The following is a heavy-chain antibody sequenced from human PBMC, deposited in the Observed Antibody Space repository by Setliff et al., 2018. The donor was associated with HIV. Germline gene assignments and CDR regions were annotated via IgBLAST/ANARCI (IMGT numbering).Heavy chain of an antibody. V-gene: IGHV4-39*01. Sequence: SETLSLTCTVSGGSISSSSYYWGWIRQPPGKGLEWIGSIYYSGSTYYNPSLKSRVTISVDTSKNQFSLKLSSATAADTAVYYCASYRKAERWLQLGGNFDYWGQGTLVTSPQ. J-gene: IGHJ4*02. D-gene: IGHD5-12*01. CDR2: IYYSGST. CDR3: ASYRKAERWLQLGGNFDY. CDR1: GGSISSSSYY.